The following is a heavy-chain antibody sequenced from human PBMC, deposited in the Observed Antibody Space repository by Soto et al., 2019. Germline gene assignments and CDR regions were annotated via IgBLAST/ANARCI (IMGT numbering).Heavy chain of an antibody. D-gene: IGHD2-2*01. CDR3: ARGEGYCSSTSCYGDYYYYGMDV. J-gene: IGHJ6*02. CDR1: GFTFSSYA. V-gene: IGHV3-30-3*01. Sequence: GGSLRLSCAASGFTFSSYAMHWVRQAPGKGLEWVAVISYDGSNKYYADSVKGRFTISRANSKNTLYLQMNSLRAEDTAVYYCARGEGYCSSTSCYGDYYYYGMDVWGQGTTVTVSS. CDR2: ISYDGSNK.